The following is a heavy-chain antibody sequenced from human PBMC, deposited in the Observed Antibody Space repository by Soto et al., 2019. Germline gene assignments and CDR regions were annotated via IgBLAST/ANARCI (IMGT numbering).Heavy chain of an antibody. CDR1: GGTFSSYT. V-gene: IGHV1-69*02. CDR2: IIPILGIA. D-gene: IGHD5-12*01. J-gene: IGHJ4*02. Sequence: QVQLVQSGAEVKKPGSSVKVSCKASGGTFSSYTISWVRQAPGQGLEWMGRIIPILGIANYAQKFQGRVTITADKSTSTAYMELSSLRAEDTAVYYCERLQMATQPRDYWGEGTLVTVSS. CDR3: ERLQMATQPRDY.